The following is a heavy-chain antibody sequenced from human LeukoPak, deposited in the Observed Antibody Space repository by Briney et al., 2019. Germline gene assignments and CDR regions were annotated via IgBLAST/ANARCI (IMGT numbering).Heavy chain of an antibody. J-gene: IGHJ3*01. V-gene: IGHV3-23*01. CDR1: GFTFSSYA. CDR2: ISGSGGST. Sequence: GGSLRLSCAASGFTFSSYAMSWVRQAPGKGLEWVSAISGSGGSTYYADSVKGRFTISRDNSKNTLYLQMNSLRAEDTAVYFCAKAFRGFGTSSSYSSFDSWGQGTMVTVSS. CDR3: AKAFRGFGTSSSYSSFDS. D-gene: IGHD5-18*01.